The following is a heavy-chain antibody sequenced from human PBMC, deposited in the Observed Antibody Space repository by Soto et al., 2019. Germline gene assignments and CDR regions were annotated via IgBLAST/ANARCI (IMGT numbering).Heavy chain of an antibody. V-gene: IGHV3-48*02. CDR1: GFTFSSYS. J-gene: IGHJ4*02. Sequence: EVQLVESGGGLVQPGGSLRLSCAASGFTFSSYSMNWVRQAPGKGLEWVSYISSSSSTIYYADSVKGRFTISRDNAKNSLYLEMNRLRDEDTAVYYCARDRGGGWDSCGYSSYYFDYWGQGTLVTVSS. D-gene: IGHD5-18*01. CDR2: ISSSSSTI. CDR3: ARDRGGGWDSCGYSSYYFDY.